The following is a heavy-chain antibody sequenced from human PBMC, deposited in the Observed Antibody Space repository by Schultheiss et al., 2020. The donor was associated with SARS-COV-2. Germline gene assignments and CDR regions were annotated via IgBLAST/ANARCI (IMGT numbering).Heavy chain of an antibody. J-gene: IGHJ4*02. CDR1: GFTFSSYG. CDR3: ARDFQYYYGSGSYLIQFYFDY. Sequence: GGSLRLSCAASGFTFSSYGMHWVRQAPGKGLEGVAVTWYDGSNNYYADSVKGRFTISRDNSKNTLYLQMNSLRAEDTAVYYCARDFQYYYGSGSYLIQFYFDYWGQGTLVTVSS. CDR2: TWYDGSNN. D-gene: IGHD3-10*01. V-gene: IGHV3-33*01.